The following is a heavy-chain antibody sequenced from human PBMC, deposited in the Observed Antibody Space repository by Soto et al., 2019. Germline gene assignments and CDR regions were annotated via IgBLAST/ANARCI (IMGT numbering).Heavy chain of an antibody. CDR1: GGTFSSYA. Sequence: QVQLVQSGAEVKKPGSSVKVSCKASGGTFSSYAISWVRQAPGQGLEWMGGIIPIFGTANYAQKFQGRVTITADEATSTAYMELSSLRAEDTAVYYCARDGFPRDGYNSRLGYWGQGTLVIVSS. V-gene: IGHV1-69*12. CDR3: ARDGFPRDGYNSRLGY. D-gene: IGHD5-12*01. J-gene: IGHJ4*02. CDR2: IIPIFGTA.